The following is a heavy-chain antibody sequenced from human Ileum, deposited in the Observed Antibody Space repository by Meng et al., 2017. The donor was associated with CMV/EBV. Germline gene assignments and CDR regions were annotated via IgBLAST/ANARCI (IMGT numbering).Heavy chain of an antibody. CDR1: GFNFNAHW. D-gene: IGHD1-26*01. CDR3: VRDRRQWDDPAYLGMDV. CDR2: INSDGT. V-gene: IGHV3-74*01. J-gene: IGHJ6*02. Sequence: GESLKISCVASGFNFNAHWMHWVRQAPGKGLVWVARINSDGTRPVESMRGRFTISRDNAKNTLYPEMNSLRAEDTAVYYCVRDRRQWDDPAYLGMDVWGQGTTVTVSS.